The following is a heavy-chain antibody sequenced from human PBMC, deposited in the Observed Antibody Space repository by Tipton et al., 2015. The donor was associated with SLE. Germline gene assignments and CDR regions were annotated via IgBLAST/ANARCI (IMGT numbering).Heavy chain of an antibody. CDR2: IYDRGST. CDR3: ARGTVTYYFDY. D-gene: IGHD4-17*01. Sequence: TLSLTCTVSGGSVSSPIDYWSWIRQSPGKGLEWIGSIYDRGSTNYNPSLKSRVTISVDTSKNQVSLRLTSVTAADTAVYYCARGTVTYYFDYWGQGTLVTVSS. J-gene: IGHJ4*02. V-gene: IGHV4-61*01. CDR1: GGSVSSPIDY.